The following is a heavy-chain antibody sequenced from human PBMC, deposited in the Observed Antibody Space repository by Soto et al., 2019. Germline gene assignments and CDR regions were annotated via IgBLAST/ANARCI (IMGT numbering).Heavy chain of an antibody. CDR2: ISGSGGST. D-gene: IGHD3-3*01. Sequence: EVQLLESGGGLVQPGGSLRLSCVASGFTFSSYAMSWVRQAPGKGLEWVSGISGSGGSTYYADSVKGRFTISRDDSKNTRYLQMNSLRAEDTAVYYCAKRSTVWSFDYWGQGTLVTVSS. CDR3: AKRSTVWSFDY. J-gene: IGHJ4*02. V-gene: IGHV3-23*01. CDR1: GFTFSSYA.